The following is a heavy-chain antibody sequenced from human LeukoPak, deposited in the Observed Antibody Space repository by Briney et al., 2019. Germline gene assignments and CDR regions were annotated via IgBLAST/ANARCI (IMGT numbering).Heavy chain of an antibody. V-gene: IGHV1-24*01. Sequence: ASVKVSCKVSGYTLTELSMHWVRQAPGKGLEWICGIDPEDGETFYAQKFQGRDTMTEDTSTDSAYMELSSLRSEDTAVYYCATASVATMLDDWGQGTLVTVSS. CDR2: IDPEDGET. CDR1: GYTLTELS. CDR3: ATASVATMLDD. J-gene: IGHJ4*02. D-gene: IGHD5-24*01.